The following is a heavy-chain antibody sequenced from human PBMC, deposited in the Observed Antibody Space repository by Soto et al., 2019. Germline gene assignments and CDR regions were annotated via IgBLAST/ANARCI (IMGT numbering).Heavy chain of an antibody. J-gene: IGHJ4*02. D-gene: IGHD2-2*01. Sequence: SVKVSCKASGGTFSSYAISWVRQAPGQGLEWMGGIIPIFGTANYAQKFQGRVTITADESTSTAYTELSSLRSEDTAVYYCARGFTRYCSSTSCYHLDYWGQGTLVTVSS. CDR2: IIPIFGTA. CDR3: ARGFTRYCSSTSCYHLDY. V-gene: IGHV1-69*13. CDR1: GGTFSSYA.